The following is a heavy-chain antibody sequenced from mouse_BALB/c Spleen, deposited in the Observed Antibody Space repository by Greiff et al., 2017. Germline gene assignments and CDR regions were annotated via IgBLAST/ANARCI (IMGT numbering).Heavy chain of an antibody. CDR3: ARPDCGTGYAMDY. CDR2: IDPANGNT. J-gene: IGHJ4*01. Sequence: EVQLQQSGAELVKPGASVKLSCTASGFNIKDSYMHWVQQRPEQGLEWIGRIDPANGNTKYAPKFQGQATIAADTSSNTAYLQLSSRTSEDTAVYYCARPDCGTGYAMDYWGQGTAVTVSS. V-gene: IGHV14-3*02. D-gene: IGHD1-1*01. CDR1: GFNIKDSY.